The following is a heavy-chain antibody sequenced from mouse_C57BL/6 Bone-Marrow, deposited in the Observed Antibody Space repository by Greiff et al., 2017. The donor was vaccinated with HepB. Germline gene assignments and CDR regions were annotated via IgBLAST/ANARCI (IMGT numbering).Heavy chain of an antibody. J-gene: IGHJ2*01. D-gene: IGHD2-3*01. V-gene: IGHV5-12*01. CDR2: ISNGGGST. CDR3: ARYDYVDY. CDR1: GFTFSDYY. Sequence: EVHLVESGGGLVQPGGSLKLSCAASGFTFSDYYMYWVRQTPEKRLEWVAYISNGGGSTYYPDTVKGRFTISRDNAKNTLYLQMSRLKSEDTAMYYCARYDYVDYWGQGTTLTVSS.